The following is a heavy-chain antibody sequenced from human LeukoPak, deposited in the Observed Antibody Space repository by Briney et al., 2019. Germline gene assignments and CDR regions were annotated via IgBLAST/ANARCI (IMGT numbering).Heavy chain of an antibody. CDR2: INHSGST. V-gene: IGHV4-34*01. Sequence: SETLSLTCAVYGGSFSGYYWSWIRQPPGKGLEWIGEINHSGSTNYNPSLKSRVTISVDTSKNQFSLKLSSVTAADTAVYYCARVIKVYSWISRGWFDPWGQGTLVTVSS. CDR3: ARVIKVYSWISRGWFDP. J-gene: IGHJ5*02. CDR1: GGSFSGYY. D-gene: IGHD5-18*01.